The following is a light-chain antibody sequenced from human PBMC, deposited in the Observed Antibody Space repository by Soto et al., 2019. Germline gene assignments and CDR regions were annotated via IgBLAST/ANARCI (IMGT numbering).Light chain of an antibody. V-gene: IGKV3-15*01. CDR3: QQYNDWPPYT. CDR1: QSVSSN. CDR2: GAS. Sequence: ETVMTQSPGTLPVSPGERATLSCRASQSVSSNLAWYQQKPGQAPRLLIYGASTRATAIPARFSGSGSGTEFTLTISSLQSEDFAVYYCQQYNDWPPYTFGQGTKLEIK. J-gene: IGKJ2*01.